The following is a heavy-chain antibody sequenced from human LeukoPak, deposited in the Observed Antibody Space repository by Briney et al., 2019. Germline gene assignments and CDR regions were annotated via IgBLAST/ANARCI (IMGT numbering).Heavy chain of an antibody. J-gene: IGHJ2*01. V-gene: IGHV4-59*08. CDR2: IYYSGST. CDR3: ARHSIAYCGGDCYYWYFDL. Sequence: KASETLSLTCTVSGGSISSYYWSWIRQPPGKGLEWIGYIYYSGSTNYNPSLKSRVTISVDTSKNQFSLKLSSVTAADTAVYYCARHSIAYCGGDCYYWYFDLRGRGTLVTVSS. CDR1: GGSISSYY. D-gene: IGHD2-21*02.